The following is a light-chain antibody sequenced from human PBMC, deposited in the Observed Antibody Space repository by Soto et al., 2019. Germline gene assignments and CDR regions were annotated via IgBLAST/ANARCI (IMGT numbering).Light chain of an antibody. J-gene: IGKJ2*01. CDR3: QQYGSSPPYT. V-gene: IGKV3-20*01. CDR1: QSVSSSY. CDR2: GAS. Sequence: EIVLTQSPGTLSLSPGERATLSCRASQSVSSSYLAWYQQKPGQAPRLLIYGASSRATGIPDRFSGSGSGTDFTLTINRLEPEDFAVYYCQQYGSSPPYTLGQGTKLEIK.